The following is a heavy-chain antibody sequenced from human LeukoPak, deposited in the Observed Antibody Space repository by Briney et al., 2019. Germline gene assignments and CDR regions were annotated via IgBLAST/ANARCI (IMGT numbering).Heavy chain of an antibody. D-gene: IGHD2-21*02. CDR2: ISGSGGST. Sequence: QPGGSLRLSCAASGFTFSSYAMSWVRQAPGKGLEWVSAISGSGGSTYYADSVKGRFTISRDNSKNTLYLQMNSLRAEDTAVYYYAKQCGGDCYGYYFDYWGQGALVTVSS. CDR3: AKQCGGDCYGYYFDY. J-gene: IGHJ4*02. CDR1: GFTFSSYA. V-gene: IGHV3-23*01.